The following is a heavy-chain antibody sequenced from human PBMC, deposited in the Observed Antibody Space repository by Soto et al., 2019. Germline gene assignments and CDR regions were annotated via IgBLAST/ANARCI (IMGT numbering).Heavy chain of an antibody. V-gene: IGHV4-59*01. CDR1: GGSISGYY. D-gene: IGHD2-21*02. J-gene: IGHJ6*02. CDR3: ARDLWGYCGTDCYPLDV. Sequence: QVQLQESGPGLVKPSETLSLTCTVSGGSISGYYWSWIRQPPGKGMEWIGYIYNTGSTAYNPSFKSRVTISVDTSKNQFSLKLNSVTAADTAVYYCARDLWGYCGTDCYPLDVWGQGTTVTVSS. CDR2: IYNTGST.